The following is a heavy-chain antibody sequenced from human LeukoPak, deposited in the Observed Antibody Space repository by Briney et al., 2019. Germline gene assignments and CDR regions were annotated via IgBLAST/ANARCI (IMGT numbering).Heavy chain of an antibody. Sequence: PEGSLRLSCVASGFTFFNYAMTWVRQAPGKGLEWVSAISGSGDSTFNADSVKGRFTISRDNSKNTLYLQMNSLRAEDTALYYCATSTVAKYDYWGQGTLVAVSS. CDR2: ISGSGDST. J-gene: IGHJ4*02. D-gene: IGHD4-11*01. CDR3: ATSTVAKYDY. V-gene: IGHV3-23*01. CDR1: GFTFFNYA.